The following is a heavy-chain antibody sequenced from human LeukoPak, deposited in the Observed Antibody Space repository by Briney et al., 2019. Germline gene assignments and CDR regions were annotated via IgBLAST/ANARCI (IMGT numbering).Heavy chain of an antibody. D-gene: IGHD3-22*01. J-gene: IGHJ4*02. V-gene: IGHV4-59*01. Sequence: SETLSLTCTVSGGSISSYYWSWIRQPPGKGLEWIGYIYYSGSTNYNPSLKSRVTISVDTSKNQFSLKLRSVTAADTAVYYCARVTGYVIEDYFDYWGQGTLVTVSS. CDR2: IYYSGST. CDR3: ARVTGYVIEDYFDY. CDR1: GGSISSYY.